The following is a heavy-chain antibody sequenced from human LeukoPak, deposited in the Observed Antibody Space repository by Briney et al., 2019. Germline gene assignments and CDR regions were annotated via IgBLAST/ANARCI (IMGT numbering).Heavy chain of an antibody. V-gene: IGHV4-38-2*02. J-gene: IGHJ4*02. Sequence: PSETLSLTCTVSGYSISSGYYWGWIRQPPGKGLEWIGSIYHSGSTYYNPSLKSRVTISVDTSKNQFSLKLSSVTAADTAVYYCARLDYGGTYNDYWGQGTPVTVSS. CDR1: GYSISSGYY. CDR3: ARLDYGGTYNDY. CDR2: IYHSGST. D-gene: IGHD1-26*01.